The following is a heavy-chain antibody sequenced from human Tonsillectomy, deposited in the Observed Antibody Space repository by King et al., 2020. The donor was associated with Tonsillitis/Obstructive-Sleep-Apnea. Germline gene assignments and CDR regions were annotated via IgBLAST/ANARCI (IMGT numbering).Heavy chain of an antibody. CDR3: ARDYYDSSGDYYVRGYYYYYYMDV. CDR1: GYTFSSHY. Sequence: QLVQSGAEVKKPGDSVKVSCKASGYTFSSHYMHWVRQAPGQGLEWMGIINPSGGSTTYAQKFQGRVTMTRDTSTSTVYMELSSLRSEDTAVYYCARDYYDSSGDYYVRGYYYYYYMDVWGKGTTVTVSS. V-gene: IGHV1-46*01. J-gene: IGHJ6*03. D-gene: IGHD3-22*01. CDR2: INPSGGST.